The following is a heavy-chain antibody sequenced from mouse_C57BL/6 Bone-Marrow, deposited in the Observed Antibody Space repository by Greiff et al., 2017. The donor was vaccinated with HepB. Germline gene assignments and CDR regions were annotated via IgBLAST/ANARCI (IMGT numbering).Heavy chain of an antibody. Sequence: QVQLQQSGPELVKPGASVKISCKASGYAFSSSWMNWVKQRPGKGLEWIGRIYPGDGDTNYNGKFKGKATLTADKSSSTAYMQLSSLTSEDSAVYFCARSGIYYYGSAMDYWGQGTSLTVSS. CDR3: ARSGIYYYGSAMDY. D-gene: IGHD1-1*01. CDR2: IYPGDGDT. V-gene: IGHV1-82*01. CDR1: GYAFSSSW. J-gene: IGHJ4*01.